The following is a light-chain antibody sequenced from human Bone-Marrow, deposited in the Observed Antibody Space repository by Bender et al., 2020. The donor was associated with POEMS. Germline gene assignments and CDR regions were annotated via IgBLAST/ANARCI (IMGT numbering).Light chain of an antibody. Sequence: QSALTQPASVSGSPGQSITVSCTGTSSDVGSYKLVSWYQQHPGKAPKLMIYEDTERPSGVSTRFSGSRSGTSASLAISGLQSEDEADYYCAVWDDSLNGWVFGGGTKLTVL. CDR1: SSDVGSYKL. J-gene: IGLJ3*02. CDR3: AVWDDSLNGWV. CDR2: EDT. V-gene: IGLV2-14*02.